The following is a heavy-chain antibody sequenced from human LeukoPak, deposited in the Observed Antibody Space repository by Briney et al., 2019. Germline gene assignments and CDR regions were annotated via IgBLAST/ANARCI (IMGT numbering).Heavy chain of an antibody. Sequence: GGSLRLPWAASGFTFSNAWMSWVRQAPGKGLEWVGRIKSKTDGGTTDYAAPVKGRFTISRDDSKNTLYLQMNSLKTEDTAVYYCTTDLIVVVVAGTDYWGQGTLVTVSS. J-gene: IGHJ4*02. CDR2: IKSKTDGGTT. V-gene: IGHV3-15*01. CDR3: TTDLIVVVVAGTDY. D-gene: IGHD2-15*01. CDR1: GFTFSNAW.